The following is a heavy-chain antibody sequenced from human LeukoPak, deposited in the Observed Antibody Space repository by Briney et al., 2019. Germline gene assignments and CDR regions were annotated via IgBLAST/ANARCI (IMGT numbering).Heavy chain of an antibody. D-gene: IGHD5-12*01. CDR2: INPNSGGT. CDR3: ARVRSRRGYSGYDFDY. Sequence: GASVKVSCKASGYTFTGYYMHWVRQAPGQGLEWMGWINPNSGGTNYAQKFQGRVTMTRDTSISTAYMELSRLRSDDTAVYYCARVRSRRGYSGYDFDYWGQGTLVTVSS. CDR1: GYTFTGYY. J-gene: IGHJ4*02. V-gene: IGHV1-2*02.